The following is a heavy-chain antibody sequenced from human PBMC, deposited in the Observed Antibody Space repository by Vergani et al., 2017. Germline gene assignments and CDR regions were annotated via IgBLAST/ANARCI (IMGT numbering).Heavy chain of an antibody. Sequence: VHLQEAGPGLVKPAETLSLTCTVSGDSMNNYYWNWIRQTPGKGLEWVSHIYSGDETYYADSVEGRVTISRDTSKNTLHLQINNLRVEDTAVYYCARGNYYGSGTYVDPWGQGTLVTVSS. CDR2: IYSGDET. V-gene: IGHV3-66*02. CDR1: GDSMNNYY. J-gene: IGHJ5*02. CDR3: ARGNYYGSGTYVDP. D-gene: IGHD3-10*01.